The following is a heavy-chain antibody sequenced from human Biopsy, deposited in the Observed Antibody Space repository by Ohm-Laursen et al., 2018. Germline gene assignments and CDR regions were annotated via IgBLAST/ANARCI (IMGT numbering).Heavy chain of an antibody. J-gene: IGHJ5*02. CDR1: GYTFTSYE. V-gene: IGHV1-8*01. CDR3: ARADPPLFYYGSGSSNWFDP. Sequence: ASVKVPCKTSGYTFTSYEINWVRQATGQGLEWMGWMNPDSGNTGYAQNFQGRVTMTRNTSISTAYMELSSLKSEDTAVYFCARADPPLFYYGSGSSNWFDPWGQGTLVTVSS. CDR2: MNPDSGNT. D-gene: IGHD3-10*01.